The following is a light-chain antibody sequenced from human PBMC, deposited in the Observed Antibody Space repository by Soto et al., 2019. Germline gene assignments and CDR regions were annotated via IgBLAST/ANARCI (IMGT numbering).Light chain of an antibody. CDR3: CSYAGSYTFL. J-gene: IGLJ2*01. V-gene: IGLV2-11*01. Sequence: QSVLTQPRSVSGSPGQSVTISCTGTSSDVGGYNYVSWYQQHPGKAPKLMIYDVSKRPSGVPDRFSGSKSGNTASLTISGLQADDEADYYCCSYAGSYTFLFGGGTKLTVL. CDR2: DVS. CDR1: SSDVGGYNY.